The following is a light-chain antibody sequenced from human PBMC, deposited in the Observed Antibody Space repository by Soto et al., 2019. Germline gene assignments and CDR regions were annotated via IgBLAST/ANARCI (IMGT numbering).Light chain of an antibody. CDR2: GAS. CDR1: PSISSSY. CDR3: QHYGASPYT. Sequence: EIVLTQSPGTLSLSPGERATLSCRASPSISSSYLAWYQQKPGQAPRLLISGASSRATGIPARFSGSGSGTDFTLTISRLEPEDFAVYYCQHYGASPYTFGLGTKLEIK. V-gene: IGKV3-20*01. J-gene: IGKJ2*01.